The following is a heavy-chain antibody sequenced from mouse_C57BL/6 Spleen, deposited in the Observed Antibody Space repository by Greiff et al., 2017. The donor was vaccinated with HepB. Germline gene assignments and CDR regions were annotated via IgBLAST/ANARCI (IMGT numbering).Heavy chain of an antibody. V-gene: IGHV5-6*01. CDR3: ARLTGTYYFDY. J-gene: IGHJ2*01. D-gene: IGHD4-1*01. CDR1: GFTFSSYG. Sequence: EVKVVESGGDLVKPGGSLKLSCAASGFTFSSYGMSWVRQTPVKRLEWVATISSGGSYTYYPDSVKGRFTISRDNAKNTLYLQMSSLKSEDTAMYYCARLTGTYYFDYWGQGTTLTVSS. CDR2: ISSGGSYT.